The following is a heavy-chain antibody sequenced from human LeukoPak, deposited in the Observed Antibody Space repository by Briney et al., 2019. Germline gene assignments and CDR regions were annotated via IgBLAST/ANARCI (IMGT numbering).Heavy chain of an antibody. CDR1: GGSISSSSYY. D-gene: IGHD6-19*01. Sequence: SETLSLTCTVSGGSISSSSYYWGWIRQPPGKGLEWIGSIYYSGSTYYNPSLKSRVTISVDTSKNQFSLKLSSVTAADTAVYYCARDRFSGWYGYWGQGTLVTVSS. CDR2: IYYSGST. CDR3: ARDRFSGWYGY. V-gene: IGHV4-39*07. J-gene: IGHJ4*02.